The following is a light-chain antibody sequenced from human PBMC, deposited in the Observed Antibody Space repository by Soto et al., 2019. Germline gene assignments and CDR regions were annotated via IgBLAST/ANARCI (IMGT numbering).Light chain of an antibody. CDR2: DAS. CDR3: QPYDIWPPGT. Sequence: EIEMTQSPATLSVSPGERATLSCRSSQSVGRKLAWYQQKPGQAPRLLIYDASNRAMGVPARFSGSGSGTEFTLNISSLQSEDVGVYHCQPYDIWPPGTFGQGTKVEI. V-gene: IGKV3-15*01. CDR1: QSVGRK. J-gene: IGKJ1*01.